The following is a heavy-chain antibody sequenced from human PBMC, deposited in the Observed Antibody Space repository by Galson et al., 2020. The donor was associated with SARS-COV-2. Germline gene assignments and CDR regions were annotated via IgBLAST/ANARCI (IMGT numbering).Heavy chain of an antibody. V-gene: IGHV3-23*01. J-gene: IGHJ4*02. CDR3: ATPRTMVSLSGSFDY. D-gene: IGHD3-10*01. CDR1: GFTFSSYA. Sequence: GGSLRLSCAASGFTFSSYAISWVRQAPWKGLEWVSAISGSVGSTYYADSVKGRFTISRDNSKNTLYLQMNSLRAEDTAVYYCATPRTMVSLSGSFDYWGQGTLVTVSS. CDR2: ISGSVGST.